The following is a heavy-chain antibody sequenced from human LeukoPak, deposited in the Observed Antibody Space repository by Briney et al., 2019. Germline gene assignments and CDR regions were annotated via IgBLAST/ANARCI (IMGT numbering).Heavy chain of an antibody. CDR2: IYYSGTT. D-gene: IGHD3-10*01. J-gene: IGHJ4*02. CDR3: AREVASSVEY. V-gene: IGHV4-39*02. Sequence: SETLSLTCTVSGDSIKSTSYHWGWIRQPPGKGLEWIGSIYYSGTTYYNPSLISRLTISVDTSRNQFSLRLSSVTAADTAVYHCAREVASSVEYRGQGSLVTVSS. CDR1: GDSIKSTSYH.